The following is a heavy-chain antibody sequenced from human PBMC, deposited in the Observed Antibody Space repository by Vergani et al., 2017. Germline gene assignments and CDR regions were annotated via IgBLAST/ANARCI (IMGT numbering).Heavy chain of an antibody. V-gene: IGHV3-49*04. CDR1: GFTFSSYS. CDR3: TRVSGGNDY. CDR2: IRSKAYGGTT. D-gene: IGHD4-23*01. J-gene: IGHJ4*02. Sequence: EVQLVESGGGLVQPGGSLRLSCAASGFTFSSYSMNWVRQAPGKGLEWVGFIRSKAYGGTTEYAASVKGRFTISRDDSKSIAYLQMNSLKTEDTAVYYCTRVSGGNDYWGQGTLVTVSS.